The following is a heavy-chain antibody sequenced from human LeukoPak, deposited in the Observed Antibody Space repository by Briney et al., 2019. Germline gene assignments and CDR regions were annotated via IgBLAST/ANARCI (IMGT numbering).Heavy chain of an antibody. CDR1: GGSIDSYY. CDR2: IYYSGTT. J-gene: IGHJ4*02. Sequence: PSETLSLTCTVSGGSIDSYYWNWIRQPPGKGLEWIAYIYYSGTTNYNPSLKSRVTISVDTSKNQFSLKLSSVTAADTAVYYCARHLYSSGWSLFDYWGQGTLVTVSS. D-gene: IGHD6-19*01. V-gene: IGHV4-59*08. CDR3: ARHLYSSGWSLFDY.